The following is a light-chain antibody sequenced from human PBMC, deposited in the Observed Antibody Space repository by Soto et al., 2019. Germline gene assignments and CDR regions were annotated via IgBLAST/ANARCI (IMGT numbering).Light chain of an antibody. CDR1: SGHSSYA. CDR2: LDSDGSH. J-gene: IGLJ2*01. V-gene: IGLV4-69*01. CDR3: QTWGTGIQV. Sequence: QAVLTQSPSASASLGASVKLTCTLSSGHSSYAIAWHQLQPEKGPRYLMKLDSDGSHSKGDGIPDRFSGSSSGAERYLTISRLQSEDEADYYCQTWGTGIQVFGGGTKLTVL.